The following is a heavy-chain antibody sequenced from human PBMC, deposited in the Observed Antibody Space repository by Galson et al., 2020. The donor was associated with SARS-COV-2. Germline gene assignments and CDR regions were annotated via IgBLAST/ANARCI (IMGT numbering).Heavy chain of an antibody. CDR2: ISWNSGSI. Sequence: GGSLRLSCAASGFTFDDYAMHWVRQAPGTGLEWVSGISWNSGSIGYEDSVKGRFTISRDNAKNSLYLQMNSLRAEDTALYYCAKVGTSPLVPAAIETWGDYFDYWGQGTLVTVSS. D-gene: IGHD2-2*01. CDR3: AKVGTSPLVPAAIETWGDYFDY. V-gene: IGHV3-9*01. CDR1: GFTFDDYA. J-gene: IGHJ4*02.